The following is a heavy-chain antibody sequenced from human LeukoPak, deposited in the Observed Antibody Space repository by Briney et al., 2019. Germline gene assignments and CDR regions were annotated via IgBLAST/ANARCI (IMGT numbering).Heavy chain of an antibody. CDR2: IGNSGIFT. J-gene: IGHJ3*02. D-gene: IGHD3-10*01. Sequence: GGSLRLSCAASGFTFSSYAMNWVRQAAGKGLQWVSGIGNSGIFTYYADSVKGRFTISRDNSKNTLYLQMNSLRAEDTAVYYCAKDLRRRYYFGSGSRGGTFDIWGQGTMVTVSS. V-gene: IGHV3-23*01. CDR1: GFTFSSYA. CDR3: AKDLRRRYYFGSGSRGGTFDI.